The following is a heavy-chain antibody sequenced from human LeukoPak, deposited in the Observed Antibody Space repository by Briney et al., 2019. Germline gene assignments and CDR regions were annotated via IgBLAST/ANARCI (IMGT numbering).Heavy chain of an antibody. CDR1: GYTFRNHY. Sequence: ASVKVSXKASGYTFRNHYMHWVRQAPGQGLEWIGIINPSGGYTSFAQKFQDRVTMTRDTSTSTVYMQLSSLRSEDTAVYYCARGGDYVGGNFDFWGQGALVTVSS. CDR3: ARGGDYVGGNFDF. CDR2: INPSGGYT. J-gene: IGHJ4*02. D-gene: IGHD4-17*01. V-gene: IGHV1-46*01.